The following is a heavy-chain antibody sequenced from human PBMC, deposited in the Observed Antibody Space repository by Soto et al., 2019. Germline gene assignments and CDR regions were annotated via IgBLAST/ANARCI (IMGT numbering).Heavy chain of an antibody. D-gene: IGHD3-9*01. V-gene: IGHV5-10-1*01. J-gene: IGHJ5*02. Sequence: PGQALKISCKGSGYSFTGYWISWVRQMPGKGLEWMGRIDPSDSYTNYSPSFQGHVTISADKSISTAYLQWSSLKASDTAMYYCARLRYFDWSSKNWFDPWGQGTPVTVSS. CDR2: IDPSDSYT. CDR3: ARLRYFDWSSKNWFDP. CDR1: GYSFTGYW.